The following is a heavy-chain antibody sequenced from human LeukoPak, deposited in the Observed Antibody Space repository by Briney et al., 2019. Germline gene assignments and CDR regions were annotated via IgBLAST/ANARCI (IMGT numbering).Heavy chain of an antibody. CDR2: IYYSGST. Sequence: PSETLSLTCTVSGGSISGSSYYWGWIRQPPGKGLEWIGYIYYSGSTNYNPSLKSRVTISVDTSKNQFSLKLSSVTAADTAVYYCARLGYNTPYYFDYWGQGTLVTVSS. D-gene: IGHD5-24*01. J-gene: IGHJ4*02. V-gene: IGHV4-61*05. CDR1: GGSISGSSYY. CDR3: ARLGYNTPYYFDY.